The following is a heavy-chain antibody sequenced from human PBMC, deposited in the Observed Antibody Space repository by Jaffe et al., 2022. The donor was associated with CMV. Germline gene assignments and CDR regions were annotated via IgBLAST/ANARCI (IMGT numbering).Heavy chain of an antibody. V-gene: IGHV4-31*03. CDR2: IYYSGST. CDR3: ARSEGIWFGELFSAFDI. D-gene: IGHD3-10*01. J-gene: IGHJ3*02. CDR1: GGSISSGGYY. Sequence: QVQLQESGPGLVKPSQTLSLTCTVSGGSISSGGYYWSWIRQHPGKGLEWIGYIYYSGSTYYNPSLKSRVTISVDTSKNQFSLKLSSVTAADTAVYYCARSEGIWFGELFSAFDIWGQGTMVTVSS.